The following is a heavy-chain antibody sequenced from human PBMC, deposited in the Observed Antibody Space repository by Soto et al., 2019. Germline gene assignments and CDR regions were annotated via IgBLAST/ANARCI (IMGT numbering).Heavy chain of an antibody. Sequence: SVKVSCKASGGTFSSYAISWVRQAPGQGPEWMGGIIPIFGTPKYAQKFQGRVTITADESTSTAYMELNSLRSEDTAVYYCARDAHGYHLPPVAFDIWGQGTLVTVSS. V-gene: IGHV1-69*13. CDR2: IIPIFGTP. CDR3: ARDAHGYHLPPVAFDI. D-gene: IGHD6-25*01. J-gene: IGHJ3*02. CDR1: GGTFSSYA.